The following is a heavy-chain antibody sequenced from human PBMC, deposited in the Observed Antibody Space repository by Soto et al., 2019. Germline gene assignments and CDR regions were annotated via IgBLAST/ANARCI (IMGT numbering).Heavy chain of an antibody. Sequence: PSETLSLTGTVSGGSISRYYWSWIRQPPGKGLEWIGYIYYSGSTNYNPSLKSRVTIPVDTSKNQFSLKLSSVTAADTAVYYCAREFFGAGNWFAPWGQGTLVTVSS. CDR2: IYYSGST. CDR3: AREFFGAGNWFAP. J-gene: IGHJ5*02. D-gene: IGHD3-3*01. CDR1: GGSISRYY. V-gene: IGHV4-59*01.